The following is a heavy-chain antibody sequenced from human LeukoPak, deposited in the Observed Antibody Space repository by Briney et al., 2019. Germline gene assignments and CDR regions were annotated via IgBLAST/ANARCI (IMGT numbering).Heavy chain of an antibody. D-gene: IGHD3-16*01. V-gene: IGHV4-59*01. CDR1: GGSISSSF. CDR3: ARDYLGSYYYMDV. CDR2: IYYSGST. Sequence: SETLSLTCTVPGGSISSSFWSWIRQPPGKGLEWIGYIYYSGSTNYNPSLKSRVTISVETSKNQFSLKLSSVTAADTAVYYCARDYLGSYYYMDVWGKGTTVTVSS. J-gene: IGHJ6*03.